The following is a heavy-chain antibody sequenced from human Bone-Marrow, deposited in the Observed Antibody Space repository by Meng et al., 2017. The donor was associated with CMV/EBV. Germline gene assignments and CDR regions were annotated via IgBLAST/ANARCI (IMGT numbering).Heavy chain of an antibody. V-gene: IGHV3-30*02. D-gene: IGHD6-13*01. CDR2: IRYDGSKK. Sequence: GGSLRLSCAASGFIFSSFSMHWVRQAPGKGLEWVAFIRYDGSKKYYGDSVKGRFTISRDNTDNTLFLQMNSLRAEDTAVYYCARSTSSWDEDDWGQGTQVTVSS. CDR3: ARSTSSWDEDD. J-gene: IGHJ4*03. CDR1: GFIFSSFS.